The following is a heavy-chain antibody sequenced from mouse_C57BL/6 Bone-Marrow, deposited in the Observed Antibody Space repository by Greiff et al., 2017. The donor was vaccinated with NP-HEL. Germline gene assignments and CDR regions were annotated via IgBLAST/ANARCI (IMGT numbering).Heavy chain of an antibody. CDR2: IDPENGDT. V-gene: IGHV14-4*01. CDR3: TTVLYYSNYVGYAMDY. Sequence: EVQLQQSGAELVRPGASVKLSCTASGFNIKDDYMHWVQQRPEQGLEWIGWIDPENGDTEYASKFQGQATITADTSSNTAYLQLSSLTSEDTAVYYCTTVLYYSNYVGYAMDYWGQGTSVTVSS. D-gene: IGHD2-5*01. CDR1: GFNIKDDY. J-gene: IGHJ4*01.